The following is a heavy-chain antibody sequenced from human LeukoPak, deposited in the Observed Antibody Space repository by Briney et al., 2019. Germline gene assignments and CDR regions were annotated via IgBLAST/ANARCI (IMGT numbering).Heavy chain of an antibody. D-gene: IGHD3-10*02. CDR2: ISWNSGSI. J-gene: IGHJ4*02. CDR1: GFTFDDYA. Sequence: PGRSLRLSCAASGFTFDDYAMHWVRQAPGKGLEWVSGISWNSGSIGYADSVKGRFTISRDNAKNSLYLQMNSLRAEDTAVYYCARDGLICSFDYWGQGTLVTVSS. V-gene: IGHV3-9*01. CDR3: ARDGLICSFDY.